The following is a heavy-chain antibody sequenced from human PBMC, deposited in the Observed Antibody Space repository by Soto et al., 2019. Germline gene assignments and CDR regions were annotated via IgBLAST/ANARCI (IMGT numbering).Heavy chain of an antibody. J-gene: IGHJ4*02. Sequence: SETLSLTCTVSGGSISSGGYYWSWIRQHPGKGLEWIGYIYYSGSTYYNPSLKSRVTISVDTSKNQFSLKLSSVTAADTAVYYCARAAIQLWQNYYFDYWGQGTLVTAPQ. CDR2: IYYSGST. V-gene: IGHV4-31*03. D-gene: IGHD5-18*01. CDR3: ARAAIQLWQNYYFDY. CDR1: GGSISSGGYY.